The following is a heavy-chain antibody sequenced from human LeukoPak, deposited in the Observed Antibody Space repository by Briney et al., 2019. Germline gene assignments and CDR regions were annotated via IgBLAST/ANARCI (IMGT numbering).Heavy chain of an antibody. CDR3: ARAELATAYYFDY. CDR2: TYSRSKWYN. V-gene: IGHV6-1*01. Sequence: QTLSLTCAISGDSVSSNRAARNWIRQSPSRGLEWLGRTYSRSKWYNDYAVSVKSRISINPDTSKNQFSQQLNSVTPEDTAVYYCARAELATAYYFDYWGQGTLVTVSS. D-gene: IGHD5-24*01. CDR1: GDSVSSNRAA. J-gene: IGHJ4*02.